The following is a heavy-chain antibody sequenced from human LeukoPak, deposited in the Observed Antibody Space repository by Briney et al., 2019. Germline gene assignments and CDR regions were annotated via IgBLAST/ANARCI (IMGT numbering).Heavy chain of an antibody. J-gene: IGHJ4*02. CDR2: MNPNSGNT. V-gene: IGHV1-8*01. D-gene: IGHD2-2*01. CDR1: GYTFTSYD. Sequence: GASVKVSCKASGYTFTSYDINWVRQATGQGLEWMGWMNPNSGNTGYAQKFQGRVTMTEDTSTDTAYMELSSLRSEDTAVYYCATVDRTSRTWGFDYWGQGTLVTVSS. CDR3: ATVDRTSRTWGFDY.